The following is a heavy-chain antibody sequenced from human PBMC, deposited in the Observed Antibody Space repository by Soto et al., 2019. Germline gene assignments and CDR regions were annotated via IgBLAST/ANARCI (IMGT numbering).Heavy chain of an antibody. Sequence: QVQLQESGPGLVKPSETLSLTSTVSGGSISSSGFYWSWIRQPPGKGLEWIGYIYSSGSTTYNSSLQXRXTXSXXTSKNQVSLKLTSVTAADTAVYYCARTSASRTLDIWGHGTLVSVSS. V-gene: IGHV4-61*08. D-gene: IGHD1-7*01. CDR2: IYSSGST. CDR1: GGSISSSGFY. J-gene: IGHJ3*02. CDR3: ARTSASRTLDI.